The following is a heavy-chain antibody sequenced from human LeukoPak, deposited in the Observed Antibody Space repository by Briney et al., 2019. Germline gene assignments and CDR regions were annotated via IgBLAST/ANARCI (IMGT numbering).Heavy chain of an antibody. J-gene: IGHJ4*02. CDR2: LSYDASNE. CDR3: ARDRVGSSQFDY. CDR1: GFPFSSFA. D-gene: IGHD1-26*01. V-gene: IGHV3-30*01. Sequence: GGSLRLSCAASGFPFSSFAMHWVRQAPGKGLEWVAVLSYDASNEYYADSVKGRFTISRDNSMNTLYLQKNSLRTEDTAVYYCARDRVGSSQFDYWGQGALVTVSS.